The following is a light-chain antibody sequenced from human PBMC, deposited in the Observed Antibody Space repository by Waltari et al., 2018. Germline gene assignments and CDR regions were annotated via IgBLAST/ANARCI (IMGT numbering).Light chain of an antibody. CDR2: DVS. V-gene: IGKV1-33*01. CDR1: QDISNY. Sequence: DIQLTQSPSSLSAAVGDRVTITCQASQDISNYINWYQQRPGKAPKPLIYDVSDLERGVPSRFSGSGSGTAFTFTISSLQPEDVATYFCQQYHNLPLTFGGGTKVDIK. CDR3: QQYHNLPLT. J-gene: IGKJ4*01.